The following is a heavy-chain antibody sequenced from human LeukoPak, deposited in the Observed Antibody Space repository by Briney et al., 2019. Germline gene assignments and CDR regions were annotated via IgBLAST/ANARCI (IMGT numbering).Heavy chain of an antibody. J-gene: IGHJ4*02. CDR3: AAVVPAGY. Sequence: PGGSLRLSCAASGFIFNSYALTWVRQAPGKGLEWVSAIGGGGGSPYYSDSVKGRFTISRDNSKNTLYLQMNSLRAEDTAVYYCAAVVPAGYWGQGTLVTVSS. V-gene: IGHV3-23*01. CDR1: GFIFNSYA. CDR2: IGGGGGSP. D-gene: IGHD2-2*01.